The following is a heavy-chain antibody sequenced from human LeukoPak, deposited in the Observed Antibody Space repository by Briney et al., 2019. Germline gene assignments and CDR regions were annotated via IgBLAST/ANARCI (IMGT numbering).Heavy chain of an antibody. CDR3: ARDREGGGIAAGAAYYYYYMDV. J-gene: IGHJ6*03. CDR1: GYTFTGYY. CDR2: INPKSGGT. Sequence: ASVKVSCKASGYTFTGYYMHWVRQAPGQGLEWMGWINPKSGGTNYAQKFQGRVTMTRDTSISTAYMELSRLRSDDTAVYYCARDREGGGIAAGAAYYYYYMDVWGKGTTVTVSS. V-gene: IGHV1-2*02. D-gene: IGHD6-13*01.